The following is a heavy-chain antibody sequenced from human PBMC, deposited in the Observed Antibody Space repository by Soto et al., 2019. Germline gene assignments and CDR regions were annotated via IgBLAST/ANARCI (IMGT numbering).Heavy chain of an antibody. CDR1: GFTFSSYW. D-gene: IGHD1-26*01. J-gene: IGHJ4*01. CDR2: IDSDGNIT. V-gene: IGHV3-74*03. Sequence: EVQLVESGGGLVQPGGSLRLSCAASGFTFSSYWMHWVRQVPGKGLVWVSHIDSDGNITTYADSVKGRFTISRDNAKNTVYLQMNSLRAEDTAVYYCVRDDVGVGIDYWGRGTLVTVSS. CDR3: VRDDVGVGIDY.